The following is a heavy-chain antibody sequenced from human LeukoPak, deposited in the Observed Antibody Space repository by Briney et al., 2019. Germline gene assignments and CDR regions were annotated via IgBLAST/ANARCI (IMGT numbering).Heavy chain of an antibody. V-gene: IGHV4-4*07. J-gene: IGHJ4*02. Sequence: SETLSLTCTVYGGSISNYYWSWIRQPAGKGPEWIGRIFSSGSTNYNPSLKSRVTISVDKSNNQFSLKLTSVTAADTAVYYCARQRQVHIDYWGQGTLVSVSS. CDR3: ARQRQVHIDY. CDR2: IFSSGST. CDR1: GGSISNYY.